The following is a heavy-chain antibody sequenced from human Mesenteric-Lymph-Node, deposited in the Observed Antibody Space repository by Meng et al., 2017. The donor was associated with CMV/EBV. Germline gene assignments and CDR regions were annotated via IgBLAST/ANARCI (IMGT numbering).Heavy chain of an antibody. CDR3: ARNYYDSYAFYLYRWFDP. V-gene: IGHV1-2*02. J-gene: IGHJ5*02. CDR1: YTFPDYY. Sequence: YTFPDYYIHWVRQAPGQGLEWMGWINPANGGTNYTQKFQGRVTMTRDTSINTAFMELSRLRSDDTAIYYCARNYYDSYAFYLYRWFDPWGQGTLVTVSS. CDR2: INPANGGT. D-gene: IGHD3-22*01.